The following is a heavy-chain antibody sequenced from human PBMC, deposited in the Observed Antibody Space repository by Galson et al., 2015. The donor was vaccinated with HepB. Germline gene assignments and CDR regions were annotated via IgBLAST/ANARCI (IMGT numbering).Heavy chain of an antibody. Sequence: SLRLSCAASGFTFSSYGMHWVRQAPGKGLEWVAFIVWDGSGDYYGDSAKGRFTVSRDNSRNTLFLQMNSLKTEDTAIYYCVATWRPLGYWGRGTLVTVSS. CDR1: GFTFSSYG. D-gene: IGHD5-12*01. V-gene: IGHV3-33*02. CDR2: IVWDGSGD. J-gene: IGHJ4*02. CDR3: VATWRPLGY.